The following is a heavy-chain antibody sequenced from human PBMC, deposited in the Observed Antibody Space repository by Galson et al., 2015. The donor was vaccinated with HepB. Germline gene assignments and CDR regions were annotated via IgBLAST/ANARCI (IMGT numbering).Heavy chain of an antibody. J-gene: IGHJ6*02. V-gene: IGHV3-74*01. CDR1: GFTFSSYW. CDR2: INSDGSST. Sequence: SLRLSCAASGFTFSSYWMHWVRQAPGKGLVWVSRINSDGSSTSYADSVKGRFTISRDNAKNTLYLQMNSLRAEDTAVYYCARGIYTAMVTRYYYYGMDVWGQGTTVTVSS. D-gene: IGHD5-18*01. CDR3: ARGIYTAMVTRYYYYGMDV.